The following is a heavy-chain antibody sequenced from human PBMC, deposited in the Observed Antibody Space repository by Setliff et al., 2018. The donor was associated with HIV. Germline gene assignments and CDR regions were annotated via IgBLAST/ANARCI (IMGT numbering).Heavy chain of an antibody. D-gene: IGHD4-17*01. CDR2: ISGDAFNK. CDR3: ASSYGDYDAFHI. J-gene: IGHJ3*02. Sequence: GESLKISCAASGFTFSSYAMHWVRQAPGKGLEWVTLISGDAFNKYYADSVKGRFTISRDNSKSTLYLQMNSLRAEDTAMYYCASSYGDYDAFHIWGQGTMVTVSS. V-gene: IGHV3-30*04. CDR1: GFTFSSYA.